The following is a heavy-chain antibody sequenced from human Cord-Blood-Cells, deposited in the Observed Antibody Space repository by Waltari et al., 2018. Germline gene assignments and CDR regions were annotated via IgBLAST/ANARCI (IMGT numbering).Heavy chain of an antibody. CDR1: GGSITSGSYS. CDR2: IYHSGST. J-gene: IGHJ5*02. V-gene: IGHV4-30-2*01. D-gene: IGHD6-13*01. Sequence: QLQLQESGSGLVKPSQTLSLTCPVSGGSITSGSYSCSWIRQPPGKGLEWIGYIYHSGSTYYNPSLKSRVTISVDRSKNQFSLKLSSVTAADTAVYYCAQYYSSSWNWFDPWGQGTLVTVSS. CDR3: AQYYSSSWNWFDP.